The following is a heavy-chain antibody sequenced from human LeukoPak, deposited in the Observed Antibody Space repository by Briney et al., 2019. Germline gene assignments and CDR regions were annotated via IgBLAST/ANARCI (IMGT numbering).Heavy chain of an antibody. Sequence: GGSLSLSCAASGFTFINYAMTWVRQAPGKGLEWVSAISGSGGSTYYADSVKGRLTISRDNSKNTLYLQMNSLRAEDTAVYYCAKGSGGIVVVVAATPSRNYYFDYWGQGTLVTVSS. J-gene: IGHJ4*02. CDR3: AKGSGGIVVVVAATPSRNYYFDY. D-gene: IGHD2-15*01. CDR1: GFTFINYA. V-gene: IGHV3-23*01. CDR2: ISGSGGST.